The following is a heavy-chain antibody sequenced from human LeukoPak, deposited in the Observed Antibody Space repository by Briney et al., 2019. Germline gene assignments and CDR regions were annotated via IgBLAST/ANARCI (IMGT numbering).Heavy chain of an antibody. Sequence: PSETLSLTCTVSGGPISTYQWSWIRQPPGKGLEWIGYIYYTGSTNYNPSLRSRVTISLDTSKNQFSLRVNSVTATDTAVYYCARRTTVTPNWFDPWGQGTLVTVSS. V-gene: IGHV4-59*08. CDR1: GGPISTYQ. J-gene: IGHJ5*02. CDR3: ARRTTVTPNWFDP. D-gene: IGHD4-17*01. CDR2: IYYTGST.